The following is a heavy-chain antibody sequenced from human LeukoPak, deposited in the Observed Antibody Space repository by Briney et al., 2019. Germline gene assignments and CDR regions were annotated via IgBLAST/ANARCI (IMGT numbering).Heavy chain of an antibody. CDR1: GYTFTSYA. Sequence: GASVKVSCKASGYTFTSYAMNWVRQAPGQGLEWMGGIIPIFGTANYAQKFQGRVTITADESTSTAYMELSSLRSEDTAVYYCARGTGWLQRVDAFDIWGQGTMVTVSS. CDR2: IIPIFGTA. CDR3: ARGTGWLQRVDAFDI. J-gene: IGHJ3*02. D-gene: IGHD5-24*01. V-gene: IGHV1-69*13.